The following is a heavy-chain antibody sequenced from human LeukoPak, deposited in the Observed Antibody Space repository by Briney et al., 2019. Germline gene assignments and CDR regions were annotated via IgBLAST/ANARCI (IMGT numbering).Heavy chain of an antibody. Sequence: GGSLRLSCAASGFTFSDYYMSWIRQAPGKGLGWISYISSSSRIIYYADSVKGRFTISRDNAQSSMYLQMNSLRAEDTAVYYCARANYGGNPRYFQHWGQGTLVTVSS. V-gene: IGHV3-11*01. J-gene: IGHJ1*01. D-gene: IGHD4-23*01. CDR2: ISSSSRII. CDR3: ARANYGGNPRYFQH. CDR1: GFTFSDYY.